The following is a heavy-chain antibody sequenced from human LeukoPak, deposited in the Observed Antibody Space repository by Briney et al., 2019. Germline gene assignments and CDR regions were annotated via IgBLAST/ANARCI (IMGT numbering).Heavy chain of an antibody. CDR1: GGSFSGYY. D-gene: IGHD4-17*01. CDR3: ARHHPTVTPYYMDV. J-gene: IGHJ6*03. Sequence: SETLSLTCAVYGGSFSGYYWSWIRQPPGKGLEWIGEINHSGSTNYNPSLKSRVTISVDTSKNQFSLKLSSVTAADTAVYYCARHHPTVTPYYMDVWGKGTTVTISS. CDR2: INHSGST. V-gene: IGHV4-34*01.